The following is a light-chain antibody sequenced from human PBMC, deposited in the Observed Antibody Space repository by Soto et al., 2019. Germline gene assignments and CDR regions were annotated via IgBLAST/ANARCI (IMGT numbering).Light chain of an antibody. CDR1: SSDVGGYNY. J-gene: IGLJ1*01. Sequence: SVLAQPTSVSGSPGQSIAISCTGTSSDVGGYNYVSWHQQHPGKAPKVLISVVSNRPSGVSNRFSGSKSGNTASLTISGLQAEDEADYYCSSYRSGGTFVFGSGTKV. V-gene: IGLV2-14*01. CDR2: VVS. CDR3: SSYRSGGTFV.